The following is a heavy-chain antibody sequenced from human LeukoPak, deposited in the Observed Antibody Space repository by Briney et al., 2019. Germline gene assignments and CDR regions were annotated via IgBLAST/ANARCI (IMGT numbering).Heavy chain of an antibody. J-gene: IGHJ4*02. CDR2: INPNSGGT. CDR1: GYTFTGYY. CDR3: ARETISSSWYFSPTIGIDY. V-gene: IGHV1-2*02. D-gene: IGHD6-13*01. Sequence: GASVKVSCKASGYTFTGYYMHWVRQAPGQGLEWMGWINPNSGGTNYAQKFQGRVTMTRDTSTSTAYMELSRLRSDDTAVYYCARETISSSWYFSPTIGIDYWGQGTLVTVSS.